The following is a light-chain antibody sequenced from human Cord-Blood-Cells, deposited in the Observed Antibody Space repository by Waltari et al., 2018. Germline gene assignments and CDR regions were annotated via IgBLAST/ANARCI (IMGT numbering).Light chain of an antibody. Sequence: DIVMTQSPLPLPVTPGEPASISCRSSQSLLHSNGYNYLDWYLQKPGQSPQLLIYLGSNRASWVPDRFSGSGSGTDFTLKISRVEAEDVGVYYCMQALQTPRSFGQGTKLEIK. CDR1: QSLLHSNGYNY. V-gene: IGKV2-28*01. CDR2: LGS. CDR3: MQALQTPRS. J-gene: IGKJ2*03.